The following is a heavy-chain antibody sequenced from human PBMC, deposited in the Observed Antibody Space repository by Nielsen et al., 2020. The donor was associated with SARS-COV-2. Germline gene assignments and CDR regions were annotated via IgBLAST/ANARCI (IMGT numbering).Heavy chain of an antibody. J-gene: IGHJ6*02. CDR3: ARGVVATISGAYYYYGMDV. D-gene: IGHD5-12*01. Sequence: WVRQAPGQGLEWMGRINPNSGGTNYAQKFQGRVTMTRDTSISTAYMELSRLRSDDTAVYYCARGVVATISGAYYYYGMDVWGQGSTVTVSS. CDR2: INPNSGGT. V-gene: IGHV1-2*06.